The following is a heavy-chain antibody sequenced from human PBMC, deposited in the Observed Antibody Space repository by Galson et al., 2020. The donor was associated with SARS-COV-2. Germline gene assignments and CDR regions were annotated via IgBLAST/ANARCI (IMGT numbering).Heavy chain of an antibody. J-gene: IGHJ4*02. V-gene: IGHV3-30*01. CDR2: ISYDGSNK. D-gene: IGHD7-27*01. CDR3: ARGDMGNDYFDY. CDR1: GFTFSSYA. Sequence: GGSLRLSCAASGFTFSSYAMHWVRQAPGKGLEWEAVISYDGSNKYYADSVKGRFTISRDNSKNTLYLQMNSLRAEDTAVYYCARGDMGNDYFDYWGQGTLVTVSS.